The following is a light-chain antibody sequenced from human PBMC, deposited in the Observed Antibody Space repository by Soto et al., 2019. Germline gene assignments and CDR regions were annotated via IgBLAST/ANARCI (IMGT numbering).Light chain of an antibody. V-gene: IGLV2-14*03. CDR1: SSDVGGYNY. CDR3: SSYTSSSTLV. CDR2: DVS. Sequence: QSVLTQPASVSGSPGQSITISCTGTSSDVGGYNYVSWYQYHPGKAPKLIIYDVSNRPSGFSSRFSGSKSGNTASLTISGLQAEDEADYYCSSYTSSSTLVFGTGTKLTVL. J-gene: IGLJ1*01.